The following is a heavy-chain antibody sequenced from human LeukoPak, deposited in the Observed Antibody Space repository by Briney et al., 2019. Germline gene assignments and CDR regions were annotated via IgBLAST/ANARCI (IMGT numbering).Heavy chain of an antibody. CDR3: ARDPYCSGTSCYPFDY. D-gene: IGHD2-2*01. CDR2: IYHSGST. J-gene: IGHJ4*02. V-gene: IGHV4-38-2*02. CDR1: GYSISSGYY. Sequence: SETLSLTCAVSGYSISSGYYWGWIRQPPGKGLEWIGSIYHSGSTYHNPSLKSRVTISVDTSKNQFSLKLSSVTAADTAVYYCARDPYCSGTSCYPFDYWGQGTLVTVSS.